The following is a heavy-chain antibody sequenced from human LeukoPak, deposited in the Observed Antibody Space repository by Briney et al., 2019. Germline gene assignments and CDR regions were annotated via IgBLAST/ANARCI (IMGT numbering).Heavy chain of an antibody. V-gene: IGHV3-66*01. CDR2: IYSSGNT. Sequence: GGSLRLSCAASGFTVSSDYMSWVRQAPGKGLEWVSVIYSSGNTYYADSVKGRFTISRDNSKNTLYLQMNSLRDEDTAVYYCARVRVSVAGHDYWGQGTLVTVSS. J-gene: IGHJ4*02. CDR3: ARVRVSVAGHDY. D-gene: IGHD6-19*01. CDR1: GFTVSSDY.